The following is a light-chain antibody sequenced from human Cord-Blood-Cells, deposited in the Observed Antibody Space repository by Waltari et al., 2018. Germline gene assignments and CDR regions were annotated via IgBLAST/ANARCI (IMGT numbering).Light chain of an antibody. J-gene: IGLJ1*01. V-gene: IGLV2-23*01. CDR1: SSDVGSYNL. CDR3: CSYAGSSTFV. Sequence: QSALTQHASVSGSPGQSLTIPCTGTSSDVGSYNLVSWYQQHPGKAPKLMIYEGSKRPSGVSNRFSGSKSGNTASLTISGLQAEDEADYYCCSYAGSSTFVFGTGTKVTVL. CDR2: EGS.